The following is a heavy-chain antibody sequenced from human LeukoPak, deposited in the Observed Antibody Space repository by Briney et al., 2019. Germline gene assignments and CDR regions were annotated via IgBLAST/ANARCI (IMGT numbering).Heavy chain of an antibody. D-gene: IGHD6-19*01. J-gene: IGHJ4*02. CDR3: ARSPPSIAVAGLFDY. Sequence: GGSLRLSCAASGFTVSSNYMSWVRQAPGKGLEWVSVIYSGGSTYYADSVKGRFTISRDNSKNTLYLQMNSLRAEDTAVYYCARSPPSIAVAGLFDYWGQGTLVTVSS. V-gene: IGHV3-66*01. CDR2: IYSGGST. CDR1: GFTVSSNY.